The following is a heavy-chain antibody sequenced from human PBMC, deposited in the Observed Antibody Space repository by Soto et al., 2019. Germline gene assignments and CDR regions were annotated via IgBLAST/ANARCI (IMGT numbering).Heavy chain of an antibody. J-gene: IGHJ4*02. Sequence: PGGSLRLSCAASGFTFSSYAMTWVRQAPGKGLEWVSAISGSAGSTYYADSVKGRFTISRDNSKNTLYLQMNSLRAEDAAIYYCAKNMFHPVYDFWGQGIRVTVSS. D-gene: IGHD2-8*01. CDR1: GFTFSSYA. V-gene: IGHV3-23*01. CDR2: ISGSAGST. CDR3: AKNMFHPVYDF.